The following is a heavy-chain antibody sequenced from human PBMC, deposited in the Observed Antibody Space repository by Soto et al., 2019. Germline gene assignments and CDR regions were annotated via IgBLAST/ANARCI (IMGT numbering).Heavy chain of an antibody. Sequence: ASETLSLTCTVPDGSISSYYGSWIRQPPGKGLEWIGYIYYSGSTNYNPSLKSRVTISVDTSKNQFSLKLSSVTAADTAVYYCARLERVYSSGWYGAFDIWGQGTMVTVSS. J-gene: IGHJ3*02. CDR1: DGSISSYY. CDR2: IYYSGST. V-gene: IGHV4-59*08. D-gene: IGHD6-19*01. CDR3: ARLERVYSSGWYGAFDI.